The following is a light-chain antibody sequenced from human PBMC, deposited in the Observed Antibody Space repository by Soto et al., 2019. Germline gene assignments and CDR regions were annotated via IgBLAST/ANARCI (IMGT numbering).Light chain of an antibody. J-gene: IGKJ4*01. CDR2: AAS. V-gene: IGKV1-8*01. CDR3: QQYYSYPLT. Sequence: AIRMTQSPSSFSASPGDRVTITCRASQGISSYLAWYQQKPGKAPKLLIYAASTLQSGVPSGFSGSGSGTDFTLTISCLQSEDFATYYCQQYYSYPLTFGGGTKVDIK. CDR1: QGISSY.